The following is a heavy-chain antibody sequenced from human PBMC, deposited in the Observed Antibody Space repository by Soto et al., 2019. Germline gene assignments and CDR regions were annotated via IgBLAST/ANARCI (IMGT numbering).Heavy chain of an antibody. V-gene: IGHV4-31*03. CDR3: ARRDRSGFSYWLDS. Sequence: SETLSLTCTVSGGSISSGDYYWSWIRQHPGKGLEWIGTIYFSGTTYYNPSLKSRVTISVDTSKNQFSLNLNSVTAADTAVYYWARRDRSGFSYWLDSWGQGPRVAVSS. CDR1: GGSISSGDYY. D-gene: IGHD3-3*01. CDR2: IYFSGTT. J-gene: IGHJ5*01.